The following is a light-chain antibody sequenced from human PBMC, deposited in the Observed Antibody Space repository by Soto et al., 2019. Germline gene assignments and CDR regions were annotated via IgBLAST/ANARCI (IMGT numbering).Light chain of an antibody. V-gene: IGKV3D-20*01. Sequence: DIVLTQSPSTLSFSPGERATLSCGASQSVRNYLAWYQKKPGLAPSLLIYDGSSRATGIPDRFSGSGSGTDFTLTISRLEPEDFAVYYCQQYGISPPTFGQGTKVDIK. CDR1: QSVRNY. CDR2: DGS. J-gene: IGKJ1*01. CDR3: QQYGISPPT.